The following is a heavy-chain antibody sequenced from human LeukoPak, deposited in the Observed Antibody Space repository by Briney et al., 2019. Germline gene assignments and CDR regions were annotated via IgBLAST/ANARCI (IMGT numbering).Heavy chain of an antibody. D-gene: IGHD3-16*02. CDR3: AKYYDYLWGIYRYFDY. CDR2: ISGSGGST. Sequence: GGSLRLSCAASGFTFSSYGMSWVRQAPGKGLEWVSAISGSGGSTYYADSVKGRFTISRDNSKNTVYLQMNSLRAEDTAIYYCAKYYDYLWGIYRYFDYWGQGTLVTVSS. V-gene: IGHV3-23*01. CDR1: GFTFSSYG. J-gene: IGHJ4*02.